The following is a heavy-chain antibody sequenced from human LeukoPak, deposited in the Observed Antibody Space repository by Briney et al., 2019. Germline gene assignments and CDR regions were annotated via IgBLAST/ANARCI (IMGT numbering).Heavy chain of an antibody. J-gene: IGHJ1*01. CDR3: ARGTYSSSKYFQH. CDR1: GFTFSSYS. D-gene: IGHD6-6*01. V-gene: IGHV3-48*01. CDR2: ISSSSSTI. Sequence: GGSLRLSCAASGFTFSSYSMNWDRQAPGKGLEWVSYISSSSSTIYYADSVKGRFTISRDNAKNSLYLQMNSLRAEDTAVYYCARGTYSSSKYFQHWGQGTLVTVSS.